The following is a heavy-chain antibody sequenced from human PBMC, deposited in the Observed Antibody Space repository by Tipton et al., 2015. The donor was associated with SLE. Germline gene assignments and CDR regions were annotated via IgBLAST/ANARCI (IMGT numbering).Heavy chain of an antibody. Sequence: QLVQSGGGVVQPGRSLRLSCAASGFTFSSHSLSWVRQAPGKGLEWVSSITFSSTYIYYAESVKGRFTISRDNAKNSLYLEMNSLRAEDTAVYYCARDLYGLLFGGSFDYWGQGTLVTVSS. J-gene: IGHJ4*02. CDR2: ITFSSTYI. V-gene: IGHV3-21*04. D-gene: IGHD3-16*01. CDR3: ARDLYGLLFGGSFDY. CDR1: GFTFSSHS.